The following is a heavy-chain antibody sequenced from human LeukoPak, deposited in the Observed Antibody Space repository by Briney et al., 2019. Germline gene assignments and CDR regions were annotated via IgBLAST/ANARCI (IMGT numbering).Heavy chain of an antibody. D-gene: IGHD6-13*01. CDR3: ARQAAAGPVDY. Sequence: GGSLRLSCAASGFTFGSYWMYWVRQAPGKGLVWVSHINSDGSSTSYADSVRGRFTISRDDAKNTLYLQMNSLRAEDTAVYYCARQAAAGPVDYWGQGTLVTVSS. CDR1: GFTFGSYW. CDR2: INSDGSST. J-gene: IGHJ4*02. V-gene: IGHV3-74*01.